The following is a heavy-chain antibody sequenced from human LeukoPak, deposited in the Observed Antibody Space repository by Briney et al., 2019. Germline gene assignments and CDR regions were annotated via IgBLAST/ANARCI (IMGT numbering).Heavy chain of an antibody. J-gene: IGHJ4*02. CDR2: IHYSGST. V-gene: IGHV4-59*01. D-gene: IGHD3-16*01. Sequence: SETLSLTCTVSGGSISSYYWSWVRQPPGKGLEWIGYIHYSGSTNYNPSLKSRVTIPVDTSKNQFSLKLSSVTAADTAVYYCARAFWGSGIDFWGQGTLVTVSS. CDR1: GGSISSYY. CDR3: ARAFWGSGIDF.